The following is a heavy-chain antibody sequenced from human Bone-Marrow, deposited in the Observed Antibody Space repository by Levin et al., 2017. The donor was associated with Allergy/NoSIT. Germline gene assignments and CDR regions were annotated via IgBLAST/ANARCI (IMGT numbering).Heavy chain of an antibody. V-gene: IGHV6-1*01. CDR2: AYYRSKWYN. Sequence: LRLSCAISGDSVSSGTATWNWIRQSPSRGLEWLGKAYYRSKWYNHYAVAVKSRITINPDTSNNQFSLHLNSVTPEDTAMYFCARGLRIAVAASGFDYWGQGTLVTVSS. J-gene: IGHJ4*02. D-gene: IGHD6-19*01. CDR3: ARGLRIAVAASGFDY. CDR1: GDSVSSGTAT.